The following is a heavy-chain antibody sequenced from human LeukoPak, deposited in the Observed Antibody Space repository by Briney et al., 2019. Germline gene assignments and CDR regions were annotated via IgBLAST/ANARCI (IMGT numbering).Heavy chain of an antibody. Sequence: ASVKVSCKASGYTFTGYYMHWVRQAPGQRLEWMGWINPNSGGTNYAQKFQGWVTMTRDTSISTAYMELSRLRSDDTAVYYCARDRFTMVRGVIPNWFDPWGQGTLVTVSS. CDR1: GYTFTGYY. CDR2: INPNSGGT. D-gene: IGHD3-10*01. J-gene: IGHJ5*02. CDR3: ARDRFTMVRGVIPNWFDP. V-gene: IGHV1-2*04.